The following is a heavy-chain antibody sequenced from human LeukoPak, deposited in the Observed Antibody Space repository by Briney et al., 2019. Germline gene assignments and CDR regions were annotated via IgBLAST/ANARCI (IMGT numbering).Heavy chain of an antibody. Sequence: PGGSLRLSCAASGFTFSSYAMSWVRQAPGKGLDWVSAISGSGGSTYYADSVKGRFTISRDNSKNTLYLQMNSLRAEDTAVYYCAKDLDYDSRAPFDYWGQGTLVTVSS. J-gene: IGHJ4*02. V-gene: IGHV3-23*01. CDR2: ISGSGGST. CDR1: GFTFSSYA. CDR3: AKDLDYDSRAPFDY. D-gene: IGHD3-22*01.